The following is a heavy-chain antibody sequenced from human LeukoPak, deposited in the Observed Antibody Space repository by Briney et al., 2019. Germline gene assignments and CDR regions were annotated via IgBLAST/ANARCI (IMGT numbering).Heavy chain of an antibody. CDR3: ARAGSGRSPDWFDP. V-gene: IGHV3-48*03. CDR2: ISSSGSTI. Sequence: TGGSLRLSCAASGFTFSSYEMNWVRQAPGKGLEWVSYISSSGSTIYYADSVKGRFTISRDNAKNSLYLQMNGLRAEDTAVYYCARAGSGRSPDWFDPWGQGTLVTVSS. J-gene: IGHJ5*02. CDR1: GFTFSSYE. D-gene: IGHD1-26*01.